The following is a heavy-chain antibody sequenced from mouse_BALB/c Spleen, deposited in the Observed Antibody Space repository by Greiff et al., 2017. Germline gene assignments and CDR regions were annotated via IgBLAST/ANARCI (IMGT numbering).Heavy chain of an antibody. J-gene: IGHJ1*01. V-gene: IGHV1-87*01. CDR3: ARSTTAGYFDV. Sequence: VKLMESGAELARPGASVKLSCKASGYTFTSYWMQWVKQRPGQGLEWIGAIYPGDGDTRYTQKFKGKATLTADKSSSTAYMQLSSLASEDSAVYYCARSTTAGYFDVWGAGTTVTVSS. CDR2: IYPGDGDT. D-gene: IGHD1-2*01. CDR1: GYTFTSYW.